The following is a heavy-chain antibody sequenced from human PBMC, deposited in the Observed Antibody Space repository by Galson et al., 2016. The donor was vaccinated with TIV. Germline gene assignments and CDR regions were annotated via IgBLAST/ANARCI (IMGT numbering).Heavy chain of an antibody. Sequence: SVKVSCKASGYSFITDDINWVRQATGQGLEWMGRVNPISGDTVYAQKFHGRVTMTRNMSISTAYMDISSLTFDDTAVCYCARKRYCDGVFDPWGQGTLVAVSS. J-gene: IGHJ5*02. V-gene: IGHV1-8*01. D-gene: IGHD3-9*01. CDR1: GYSFITDD. CDR3: ARKRYCDGVFDP. CDR2: VNPISGDT.